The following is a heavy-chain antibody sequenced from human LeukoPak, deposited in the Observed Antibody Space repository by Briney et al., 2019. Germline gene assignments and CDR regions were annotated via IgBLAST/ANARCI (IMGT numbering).Heavy chain of an antibody. V-gene: IGHV1-18*01. CDR2: ISAYNGNT. Sequence: ASVKVSCKASGYTFTSYGISWVRQAPGQGLEWMGWISAYNGNTNYAQKLQGRVTMTTDTSTSTAYMELRSLRSDDTAVYYCARDRGDDTVSYFGSWGQGTLVTVSS. D-gene: IGHD3-22*01. CDR1: GYTFTSYG. CDR3: ARDRGDDTVSYFGS. J-gene: IGHJ4*02.